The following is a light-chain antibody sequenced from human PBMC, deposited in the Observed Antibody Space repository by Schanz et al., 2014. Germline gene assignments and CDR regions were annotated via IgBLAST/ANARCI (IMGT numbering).Light chain of an antibody. CDR1: QSLLHSNGYNY. Sequence: DIVIPQSPLSLPVTPGEPASISCRSSQSLLHSNGYNYLDWYLQKPGQSPQLLIYLGSNRASGVPDRFSGSGSGTDFTLKISRVEAEDVGVYYCMQALQTPPTFGQGTRLEIK. CDR3: MQALQTPPT. J-gene: IGKJ5*01. CDR2: LGS. V-gene: IGKV2-28*01.